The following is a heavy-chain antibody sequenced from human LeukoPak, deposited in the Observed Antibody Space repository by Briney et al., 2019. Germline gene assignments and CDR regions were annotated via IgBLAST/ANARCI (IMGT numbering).Heavy chain of an antibody. CDR1: GFTFSNYW. Sequence: GGSLRLSSAASGFTFSNYWVHWVRQGPGEGLVWVSRINSDGSSRNYADSVKGRFTTSRDNAKNTLYLQMNSLRAEDTAVYYCASASSHRIAAGGDYWGQGTLVTVSS. CDR2: INSDGSSR. CDR3: ASASSHRIAAGGDY. V-gene: IGHV3-74*01. D-gene: IGHD6-13*01. J-gene: IGHJ4*02.